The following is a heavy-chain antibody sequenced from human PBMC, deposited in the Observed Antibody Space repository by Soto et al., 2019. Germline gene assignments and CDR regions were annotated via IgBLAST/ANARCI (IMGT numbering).Heavy chain of an antibody. CDR2: IRSKANSYAT. D-gene: IGHD3-3*01. CDR1: GFTFSGSA. Sequence: PGGSLRLSCAASGFTFSGSAMHWVRQASGKGLEWVGRIRSKANSYATAYAASVKGRFTISRDDSKNTAYLQMNSLKTEDTAVYYCTRSWAIFGAINYYFDYWGQGTLATVSS. V-gene: IGHV3-73*01. J-gene: IGHJ4*02. CDR3: TRSWAIFGAINYYFDY.